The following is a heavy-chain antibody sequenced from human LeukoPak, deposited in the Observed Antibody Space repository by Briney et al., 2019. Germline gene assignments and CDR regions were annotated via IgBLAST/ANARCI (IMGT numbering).Heavy chain of an antibody. CDR1: GYTFTSYY. Sequence: GASVKVSCKASGYTFTSYYMHWVRQAPGQGPEWMGIINPSGGSTSYAQKFQGRVTMTRDTSTSTVYMELSSLRSEDTAVYYCAREGAAGTSYYYYGMDVWGQGTTVTVSS. J-gene: IGHJ6*02. CDR3: AREGAAGTSYYYYGMDV. D-gene: IGHD6-13*01. CDR2: INPSGGST. V-gene: IGHV1-46*01.